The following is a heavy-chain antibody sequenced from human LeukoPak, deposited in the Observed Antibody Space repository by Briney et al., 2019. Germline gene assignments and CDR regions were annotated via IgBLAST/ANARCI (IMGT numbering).Heavy chain of an antibody. D-gene: IGHD2-15*01. CDR1: GGSISSGGYS. Sequence: SQTLSLTCAVSGGSISSGGYSWSWIRQPPGKGLEWIGYIYHSGSTYYNPSLKSRVTISVDKSKNHFSLQLNSVTAADTAVYYCARDCSGGTCPTGGRDVFDFWGQGTMVTVSS. V-gene: IGHV4-30-2*01. J-gene: IGHJ3*01. CDR2: IYHSGST. CDR3: ARDCSGGTCPTGGRDVFDF.